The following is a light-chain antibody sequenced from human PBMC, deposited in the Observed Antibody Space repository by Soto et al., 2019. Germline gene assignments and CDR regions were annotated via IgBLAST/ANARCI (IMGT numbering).Light chain of an antibody. CDR3: SSYTSISSLGGV. V-gene: IGLV2-14*01. Sequence: QSVLTQPASVSGSPGQSITISCTGSSSDVGGYNYVSWYRQHPGKAPKLMIYEVSNRPSGISNRFSGSKSANTASLTISGLQAEDEAEYYCSSYTSISSLGGVFGGGTKLTVL. J-gene: IGLJ3*02. CDR1: SSDVGGYNY. CDR2: EVS.